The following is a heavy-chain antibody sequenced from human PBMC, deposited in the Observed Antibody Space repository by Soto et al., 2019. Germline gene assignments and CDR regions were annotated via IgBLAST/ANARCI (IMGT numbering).Heavy chain of an antibody. V-gene: IGHV1-69*13. D-gene: IGHD2-15*01. CDR3: ARDNCSGGSSYHYFDX. CDR2: SIPIFGTA. Sequence: SVKVSCKASGGTFSSYAISWVRQAPGQGLEWMGGSIPIFGTANYAHKFQGRVTITADESTSTAYMELSSLRSEDTAVYYCARDNCSGGSSYHYFDXWGQGTLVTVSX. J-gene: IGHJ4*02. CDR1: GGTFSSYA.